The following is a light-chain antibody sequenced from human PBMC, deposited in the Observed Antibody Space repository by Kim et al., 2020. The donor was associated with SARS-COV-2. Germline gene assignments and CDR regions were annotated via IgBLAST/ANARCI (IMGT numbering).Light chain of an antibody. V-gene: IGKV1-13*02. CDR3: QQFNSYLFS. CDR2: DAS. Sequence: AIQLTQSPSSLSASVGDRVTITCRASQAFRSALAWYQQKPGKAPKLLIYDASSLESGVPSRFSGSGSGTDFTLTISSLQPEDFATYYCQQFNSYLFSFGQGTKLEI. J-gene: IGKJ2*01. CDR1: QAFRSA.